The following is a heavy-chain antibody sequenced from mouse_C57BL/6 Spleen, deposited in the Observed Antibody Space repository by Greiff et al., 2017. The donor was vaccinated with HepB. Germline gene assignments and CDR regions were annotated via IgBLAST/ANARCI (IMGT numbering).Heavy chain of an antibody. CDR1: GFNIKDDY. V-gene: IGHV14-4*01. D-gene: IGHD2-4*01. CDR3: TTGYDYDCGFAY. CDR2: IDPENGDT. Sequence: EVQLQQSGAELVRPGASVKLSCTASGFNIKDDYMHWVKQRPEQGLEWIGWIDPENGDTEYASKFQGKATITADTSSNTAYLQLSGLTSEDTAVYYWTTGYDYDCGFAYWGQGTLVTVSA. J-gene: IGHJ3*01.